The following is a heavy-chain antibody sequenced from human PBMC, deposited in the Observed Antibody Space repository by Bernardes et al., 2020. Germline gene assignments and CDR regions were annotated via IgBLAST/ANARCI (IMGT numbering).Heavy chain of an antibody. CDR1: GFTFSSSW. D-gene: IGHD2-15*01. CDR3: ARGGSIVVVVAATDYYGMDV. V-gene: IGHV3-7*01. CDR2: IKQDGSEK. Sequence: VGSLRLSCAASGFTFSSSWMSWVRQAPGKGLEWVANIKQDGSEKYYVDSVKGRFTISRDNAKNSLYLQMNSLRAEDTAVYYCARGGSIVVVVAATDYYGMDVWGQGTTVTVSS. J-gene: IGHJ6*02.